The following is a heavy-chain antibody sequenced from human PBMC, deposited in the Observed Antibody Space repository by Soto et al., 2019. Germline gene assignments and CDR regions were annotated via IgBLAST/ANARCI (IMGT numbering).Heavy chain of an antibody. D-gene: IGHD3-10*01. CDR3: ARDGSDSYGLDV. V-gene: IGHV4-4*07. CDR1: GGSISSYY. Sequence: SETLSLTCTVSGGSISSYYWSWIRQSAGKGLEWIGRIYNGGNTQYNPSLKSRVTMSADTFKNQFSLRLNSVTAADTAVYYCARDGSDSYGLDVWGQGTTVTVSS. J-gene: IGHJ6*02. CDR2: IYNGGNT.